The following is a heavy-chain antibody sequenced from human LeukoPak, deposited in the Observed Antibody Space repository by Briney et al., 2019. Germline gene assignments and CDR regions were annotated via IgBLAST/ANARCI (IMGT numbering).Heavy chain of an antibody. J-gene: IGHJ5*02. CDR2: INPNSGGT. D-gene: IGHD1-7*01. V-gene: IGHV1-2*02. CDR3: ARDLTTGTKNHYRFDP. CDR1: GYTFTGYY. Sequence: ASVKVSCKASGYTFTGYYMHWVRQAPGQGLEWMGWINPNSGGTNYAQKFQGRVTMTRDTSISTAYMELRSLRSDDTAVYYCARDLTTGTKNHYRFDPWGQGTLVTVSS.